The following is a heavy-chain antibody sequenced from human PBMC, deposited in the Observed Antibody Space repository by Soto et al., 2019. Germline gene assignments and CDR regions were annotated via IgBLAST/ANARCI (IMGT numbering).Heavy chain of an antibody. CDR3: ARGRPKRVGEERYIAVAGRTSRGNWFDP. CDR1: GGTFSSYA. D-gene: IGHD6-19*01. Sequence: QVQLVQSGAEVKKPGSSVKVSCKASGGTFSSYAISWVRQAPGQGLEWMGGIIPIFGTANYAQKFQGRVTITADESTSTAYMELSSLRSEDTAVYYCARGRPKRVGEERYIAVAGRTSRGNWFDPWGQGTLVTVSS. J-gene: IGHJ5*02. CDR2: IIPIFGTA. V-gene: IGHV1-69*01.